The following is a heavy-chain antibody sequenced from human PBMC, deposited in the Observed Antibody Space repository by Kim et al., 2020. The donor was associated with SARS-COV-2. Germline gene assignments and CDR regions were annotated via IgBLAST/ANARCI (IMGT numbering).Heavy chain of an antibody. J-gene: IGHJ4*02. Sequence: GGSLRLSCAASGFTFSNAWMSWVRQAPGKGLEWVGRIKSKTDGGTTDYAAPVKGRFTISRDDSKNTLYLQMNSLKTEDTAVYYCTTDIVLMVYAMVFEDFDYWGQGTLVPSPQ. D-gene: IGHD2-8*01. CDR2: IKSKTDGGTT. CDR1: GFTFSNAW. CDR3: TTDIVLMVYAMVFEDFDY. V-gene: IGHV3-15*01.